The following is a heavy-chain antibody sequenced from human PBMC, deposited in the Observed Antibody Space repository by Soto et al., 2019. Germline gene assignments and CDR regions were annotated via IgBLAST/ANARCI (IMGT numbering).Heavy chain of an antibody. CDR1: GFIFSNSA. CDR3: AQEADGTWSWIDWFDR. V-gene: IGHV3-23*01. J-gene: IGHJ5*02. Sequence: GGSLRLSCAASGFIFSNSAMSWVRHTPGKGLEWVSAISSTGGSTYYADSVKGRFTISRDNSQSILYLQLHSLRAEDTALYYCAQEADGTWSWIDWFDRWGQGTMVTVYS. CDR2: ISSTGGST. D-gene: IGHD6-13*01.